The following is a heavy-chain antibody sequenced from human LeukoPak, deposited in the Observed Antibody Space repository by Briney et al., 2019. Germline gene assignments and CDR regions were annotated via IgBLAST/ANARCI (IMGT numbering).Heavy chain of an antibody. V-gene: IGHV1-2*06. J-gene: IGHJ4*02. CDR1: GGTFSSYA. D-gene: IGHD2-21*02. CDR3: ARDYCGGDCFPDY. Sequence: ASVKVSCKASGGTFSSYAISWVRQAPGQGLEWMGRINPNSGDTNYAQKFQGRVTMTRDTSISTAYMELSRLRSDDTAEYYCARDYCGGDCFPDYWGQGTLVTVSS. CDR2: INPNSGDT.